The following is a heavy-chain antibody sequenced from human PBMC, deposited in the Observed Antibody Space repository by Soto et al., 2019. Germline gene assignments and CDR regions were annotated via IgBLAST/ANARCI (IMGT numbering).Heavy chain of an antibody. CDR2: IYWDDDK. J-gene: IGHJ4*02. CDR1: GFSLSTSGVG. Sequence: QITLKESGPTLVKPTQTLTLTCTFSGFSLSTSGVGVGWIRQPPGKALEWLALIYWDDDKRYSPSLKSRLTIPKDTSKNQVVLTMTNMDPVDTATYYCAHRPSYCSGGSGYSGFDYWGQGTLVTVSS. D-gene: IGHD2-15*01. V-gene: IGHV2-5*02. CDR3: AHRPSYCSGGSGYSGFDY.